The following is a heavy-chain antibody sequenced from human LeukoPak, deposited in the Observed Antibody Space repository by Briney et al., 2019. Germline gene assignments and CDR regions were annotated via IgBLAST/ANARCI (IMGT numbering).Heavy chain of an antibody. CDR2: ISWNSGTI. V-gene: IGHV3-9*01. D-gene: IGHD3-10*01. J-gene: IGHJ5*02. CDR1: GFTFDDYA. Sequence: GGSLRLSCAASGFTFDDYAMHWVRQAPGKGLEWVSGISWNSGTIGYADSVKGRFTISRDNAKNSLYLQMNSLRAEDTAVYYCARGLSPWFGELLSDGWFDPWGQGTLVTVSS. CDR3: ARGLSPWFGELLSDGWFDP.